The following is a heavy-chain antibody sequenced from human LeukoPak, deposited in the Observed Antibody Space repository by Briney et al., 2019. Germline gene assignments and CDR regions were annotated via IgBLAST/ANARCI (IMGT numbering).Heavy chain of an antibody. CDR1: GGSISSYY. V-gene: IGHV4-4*07. J-gene: IGHJ3*02. CDR2: IYTSGST. Sequence: SETLSLTCTVSGGSISSYYWSWIRQPAGKGLEWIGRIYTSGSTNYNPSLKSRVTMSVDTSKNQFSLKLSSVTAADTAVYYCARGRFSYQRHAFDIWGQGTMVTVSS. D-gene: IGHD1-26*01. CDR3: ARGRFSYQRHAFDI.